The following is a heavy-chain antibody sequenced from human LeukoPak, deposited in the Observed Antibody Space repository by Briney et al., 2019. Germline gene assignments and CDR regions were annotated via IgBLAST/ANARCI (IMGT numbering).Heavy chain of an antibody. V-gene: IGHV4-4*07. J-gene: IGHJ5*02. Sequence: SETLSLTCTVSGVSISSYYWSWIRQPAGKGLEWIGRIHASGSTNYNPSLKSRVTMSVDTSKNQFCLKLSSVTAADTAVYYCARDRYYYDSSGYYAWFDPWGQGTLVTVSS. CDR1: GVSISSYY. CDR3: ARDRYYYDSSGYYAWFDP. CDR2: IHASGST. D-gene: IGHD3-22*01.